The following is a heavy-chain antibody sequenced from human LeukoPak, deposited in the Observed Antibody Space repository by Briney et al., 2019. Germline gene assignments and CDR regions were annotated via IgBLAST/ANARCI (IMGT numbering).Heavy chain of an antibody. J-gene: IGHJ5*02. D-gene: IGHD6-13*01. V-gene: IGHV3-30-3*01. Sequence: GGSLRLSCAASGFTFSSYAMHWVRQAPGKGLEWVAVISYDGSNKYYADSVKGRFTISRDNSKNTLYLQMNSLRAEDTAVYYCAGSPRVHSSSWMYNWFDPWGQGTLVTVSS. CDR2: ISYDGSNK. CDR1: GFTFSSYA. CDR3: AGSPRVHSSSWMYNWFDP.